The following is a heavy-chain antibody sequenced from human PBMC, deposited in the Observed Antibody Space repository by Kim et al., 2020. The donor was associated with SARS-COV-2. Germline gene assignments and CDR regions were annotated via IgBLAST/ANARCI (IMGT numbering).Heavy chain of an antibody. V-gene: IGHV3-23*01. CDR2: ISASGGGT. Sequence: GGSLRLSCAASGFIFTGYGMPWVRQAPGKGLEWVSSISASGGGTCYADSVKGRFTVSRDESKNTLYLQMNSLRPEDTAVYYCAKTGPDEAHSGYADYYGVDVWGQGTTVTVSS. CDR3: AKTGPDEAHSGYADYYGVDV. J-gene: IGHJ6*02. CDR1: GFIFTGYG. D-gene: IGHD5-12*01.